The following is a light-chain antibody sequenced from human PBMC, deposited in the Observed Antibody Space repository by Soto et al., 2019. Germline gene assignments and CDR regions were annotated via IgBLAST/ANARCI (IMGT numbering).Light chain of an antibody. Sequence: THSLSTLSASVGDIVIIICRSSQSISSWLAWYQQKPGKAPKLLIFAASSLQSGVPSRFSGSRSGPDFTLTISSLQSEDFATYYCEQSYSSPQTVGQGTKVDIK. V-gene: IGKV1-39*01. CDR3: EQSYSSPQT. J-gene: IGKJ1*01. CDR1: QSISSW. CDR2: AAS.